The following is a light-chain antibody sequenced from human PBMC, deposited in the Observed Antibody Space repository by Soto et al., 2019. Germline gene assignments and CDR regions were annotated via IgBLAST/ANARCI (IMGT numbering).Light chain of an antibody. CDR1: QSVSSY. V-gene: IGKV3-11*01. CDR3: QQRSNWPLLFT. CDR2: DAS. Sequence: EIVLTQSPATLSLSPGERATLSCRASQSVSSYLAWYQQKPGQAPRLLIYDASNRATGIPARFSGSGSGTDFTLTISRLEPDDFAVYYCQQRSNWPLLFTFGPGTKVDIK. J-gene: IGKJ3*01.